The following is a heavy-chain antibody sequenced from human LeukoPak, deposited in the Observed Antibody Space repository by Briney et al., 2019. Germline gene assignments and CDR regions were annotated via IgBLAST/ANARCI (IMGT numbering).Heavy chain of an antibody. V-gene: IGHV4-30-4*08. D-gene: IGHD4-17*01. CDR3: ARMDGDYYWFFDL. CDR2: IYYSGST. CDR1: GGSISSGDYY. Sequence: PSQTLSLTCTVSGGSISSGDYYWSWIRQPPGKGLEWIGYIYYSGSTYYSPSLKSRVNISVDTSKNQFSLKLSSVTAADTAVYYCARMDGDYYWFFDLWGRGTLVTVSS. J-gene: IGHJ2*01.